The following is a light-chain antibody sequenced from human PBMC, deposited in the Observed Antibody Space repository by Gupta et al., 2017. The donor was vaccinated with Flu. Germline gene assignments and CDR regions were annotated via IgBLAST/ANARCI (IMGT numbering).Light chain of an antibody. CDR1: QSVSSY. Sequence: EIVLTQSPATLSLSPVERATLSCRASQSVSSYLAWYQQKPGQAPRLLIYDASNRATGIPARFSGSGSGTDFTLTISSLDPEDFAVYYCQQRSNWPLTFGQGTRVEIK. CDR2: DAS. CDR3: QQRSNWPLT. J-gene: IGKJ5*01. V-gene: IGKV3-11*01.